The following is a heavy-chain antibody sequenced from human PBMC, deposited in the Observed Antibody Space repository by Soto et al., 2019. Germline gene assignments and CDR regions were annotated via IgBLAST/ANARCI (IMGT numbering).Heavy chain of an antibody. J-gene: IGHJ4*02. V-gene: IGHV4-34*01. CDR3: ARVDYYDSSGPYYFDY. CDR2: INHSGNT. Sequence: PSETLSLTXAVYGASLSDNYCNWLRQPPGKGLEWIGEINHSGNTNYNPSLKSRVTISVDTSKNQFSLKLSSVTAADTAVYYCARVDYYDSSGPYYFDYWGQGTLVTVSS. D-gene: IGHD3-22*01. CDR1: GASLSDNY.